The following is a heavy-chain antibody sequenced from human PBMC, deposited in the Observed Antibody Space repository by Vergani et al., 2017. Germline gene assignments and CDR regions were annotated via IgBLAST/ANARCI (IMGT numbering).Heavy chain of an antibody. V-gene: IGHV3-30*02. D-gene: IGHD6-13*01. Sequence: QVQLVESGGGVVQPGESLRLSCAASGFHFDQYGLHWVRQAPGNGLEWVGYVGADSTGQQYKDSVKGRFTISRDNFKNTMYLQINSVRSDDTGIYYCAKDWKSTWYGFDYWGQGTLVTVSS. CDR1: GFHFDQYG. CDR2: VGADSTGQ. J-gene: IGHJ4*02. CDR3: AKDWKSTWYGFDY.